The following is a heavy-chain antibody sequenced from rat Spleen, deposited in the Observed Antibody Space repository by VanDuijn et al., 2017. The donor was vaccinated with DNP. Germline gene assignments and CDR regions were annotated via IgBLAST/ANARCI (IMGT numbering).Heavy chain of an antibody. CDR3: ARSRLPGYYPFAC. V-gene: IGHV5-31*01. Sequence: EVQLVESGGGLVQPGRSLKLSCVASGFTFNNYWMTWIRQAPGKGLEWVASITNTGDITYYSDSVKGRFTISRDDAKSSLYLQMNSLKSEDTATYYCARSRLPGYYPFACWGQGTLVTVSS. CDR2: ITNTGDIT. CDR1: GFTFNNYW. D-gene: IGHD1-4*01. J-gene: IGHJ3*01.